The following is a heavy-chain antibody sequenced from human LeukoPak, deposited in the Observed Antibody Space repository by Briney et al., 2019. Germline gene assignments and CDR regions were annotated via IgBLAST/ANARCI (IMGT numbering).Heavy chain of an antibody. D-gene: IGHD3-10*02. V-gene: IGHV3-23*01. Sequence: GGSLRLSCVASGFTFSIYAMTWVRQTPEKGLEWVSSISGRGVNTYYADSVKGRFTISRDNAKNSLYLQMNSLRAEDTAVYYCAELGITMIGGVWGKGTTVTISS. J-gene: IGHJ6*04. CDR3: AELGITMIGGV. CDR1: GFTFSIYA. CDR2: ISGRGVNT.